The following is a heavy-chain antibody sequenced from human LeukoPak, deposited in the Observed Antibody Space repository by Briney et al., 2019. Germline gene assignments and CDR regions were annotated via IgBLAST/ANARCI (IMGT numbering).Heavy chain of an antibody. CDR1: GGTFSSYA. D-gene: IGHD1-26*01. Sequence: SVKVSCKASGGTFSSYAISWVRQAPGQGLEWMGGIIPIFGTANYAQKFQGRVTITADESTSTAYMELSSLRSEDTAVYYCARQSGSYAFVDAFDIWGQGTMVTVSS. V-gene: IGHV1-69*13. CDR2: IIPIFGTA. CDR3: ARQSGSYAFVDAFDI. J-gene: IGHJ3*02.